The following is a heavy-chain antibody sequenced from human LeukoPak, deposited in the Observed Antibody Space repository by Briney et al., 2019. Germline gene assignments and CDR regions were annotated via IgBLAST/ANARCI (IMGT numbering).Heavy chain of an antibody. D-gene: IGHD3-10*01. CDR3: AGTYYYGSGSGAQIDY. J-gene: IGHJ4*02. CDR2: IIPILGIA. CDR1: GGTFSSYA. V-gene: IGHV1-69*04. Sequence: SVKVSCKASGGTFSSYAISWVRQAPGQGLEWMGRIIPILGIANYAQKFQGRVTITVDKSTSTAYMELSSLRSEDTAVYYCAGTYYYGSGSGAQIDYWGQGTLVTVSS.